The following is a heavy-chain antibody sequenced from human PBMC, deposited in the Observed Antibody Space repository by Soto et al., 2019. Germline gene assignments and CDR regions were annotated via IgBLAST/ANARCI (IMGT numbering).Heavy chain of an antibody. CDR2: IIPMIRRT. CDR1: GGTFNNYG. D-gene: IGHD3-9*01. V-gene: IGHV1-69*01. Sequence: QLVQSGAEVKKPGSSVKVSCKASGGTFNNYGMGWVXXXXXQGXXXMGGIIPMIRRTNYAQKFQGRVTLTADASRSSAYMELRSLRSEDTAVYYCASWDYDVLTGFSYDDWGQGTLVTVSS. J-gene: IGHJ4*02. CDR3: ASWDYDVLTGFSYDD.